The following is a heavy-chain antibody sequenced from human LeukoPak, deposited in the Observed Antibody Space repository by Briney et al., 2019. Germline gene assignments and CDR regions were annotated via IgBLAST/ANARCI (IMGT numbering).Heavy chain of an antibody. V-gene: IGHV3-74*01. CDR3: APIGVGY. D-gene: IGHD2-8*01. J-gene: IGHJ4*02. CDR1: GFTFTSNW. CDR2: IRSDGSST. Sequence: PGGSLRLSCVASGFTFTSNWHLVRQAPGKGLVWVSRIRSDGSSTSYADSVKGRFTISRDNAKNTLYLQMNSLRAEDTAVYYCAPIGVGYWGQRTLVTVSS.